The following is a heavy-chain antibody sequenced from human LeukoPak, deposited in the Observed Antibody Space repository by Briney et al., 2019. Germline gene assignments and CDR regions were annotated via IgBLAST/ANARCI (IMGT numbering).Heavy chain of an antibody. CDR1: GASIGSSIFY. J-gene: IGHJ3*02. Sequence: SETLSLTCTVSGASIGSSIFYWGWVRQPPGKGLEWIGSVFYGRTSYYNPSLKSRATISVDTSRNQFSLNLSSMTAADTAMYYCARHQDTGNYERAFDIWGLGTMVTVSS. CDR3: ARHQDTGNYERAFDI. D-gene: IGHD1-7*01. V-gene: IGHV4-39*01. CDR2: VFYGRTS.